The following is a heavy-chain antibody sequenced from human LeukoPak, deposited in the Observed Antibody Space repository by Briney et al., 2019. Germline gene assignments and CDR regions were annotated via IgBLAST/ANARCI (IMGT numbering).Heavy chain of an antibody. D-gene: IGHD3-10*01. J-gene: IGHJ4*02. V-gene: IGHV3-23*01. CDR1: GFTFSSYA. Sequence: GESLRLSCAASGFTFSSYAMSWVRQAPGKGLEWVSAISGGGDSTYYADSVKGRFTISRDNSKNTLYLQMNSLRAEDTAVYYCAKHLTREVRGVILWGQGTLVTVSS. CDR2: ISGGGDST. CDR3: AKHLTREVRGVIL.